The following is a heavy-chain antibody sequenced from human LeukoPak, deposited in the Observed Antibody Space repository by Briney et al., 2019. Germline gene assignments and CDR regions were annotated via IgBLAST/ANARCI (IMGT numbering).Heavy chain of an antibody. D-gene: IGHD3-22*01. CDR2: IYYSGST. V-gene: IGHV4-30-4*08. J-gene: IGHJ3*02. Sequence: PSETLSLTCTVSGGSISSGDYYWSWIRQPPGKGLEWIGYIYYSGSTYYNPSLKSRVTISVDTSKNQFSLKLSSVTAADTAVYYCARGQVDSSGYYLDASDIWGQGTMVTVSS. CDR1: GGSISSGDYY. CDR3: ARGQVDSSGYYLDASDI.